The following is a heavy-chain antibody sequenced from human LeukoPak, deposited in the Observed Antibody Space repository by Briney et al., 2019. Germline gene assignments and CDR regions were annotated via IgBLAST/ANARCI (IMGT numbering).Heavy chain of an antibody. Sequence: QPGASLRLSCAASGFTFSSYAMSWVRQAPGKGREWVSAISGSGGSTYYADSVKGRFTISRDNSKNTLYLQMNSLRAEDTAVYYCAKDLYGGNRFDYWGQGTLVTVSS. V-gene: IGHV3-23*01. J-gene: IGHJ4*02. CDR3: AKDLYGGNRFDY. CDR2: ISGSGGST. CDR1: GFTFSSYA. D-gene: IGHD4-23*01.